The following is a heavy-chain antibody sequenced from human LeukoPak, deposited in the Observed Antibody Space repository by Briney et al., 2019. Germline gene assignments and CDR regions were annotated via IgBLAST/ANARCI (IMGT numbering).Heavy chain of an antibody. Sequence: SVKVSCKASGGTFSSYAISWVRQAPGQGLEWMGGIIPIFGTANYAQKFQGRVTITADESTSTAYMELSSLRSEDMAVYYCARGGLGDPTPARYCSGGSCFTNYYYYYYMDVWGKGTTVTISS. D-gene: IGHD2-15*01. J-gene: IGHJ6*03. V-gene: IGHV1-69*13. CDR3: ARGGLGDPTPARYCSGGSCFTNYYYYYYMDV. CDR2: IIPIFGTA. CDR1: GGTFSSYA.